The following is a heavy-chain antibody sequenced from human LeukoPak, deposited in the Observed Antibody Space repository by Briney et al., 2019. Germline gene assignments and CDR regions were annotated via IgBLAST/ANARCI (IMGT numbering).Heavy chain of an antibody. Sequence: SETLSLTCTVSGGSISSYYWSWIRQPPGKGLEWIGYIYYSGSTNYNPSLKSRVTISVYTSKNQFSLKLSSVTAADTAVYYCARFTSGWGTNRYYFDYWGQGTLVTVSS. CDR3: ARFTSGWGTNRYYFDY. CDR2: IYYSGST. J-gene: IGHJ4*02. V-gene: IGHV4-59*08. D-gene: IGHD6-19*01. CDR1: GGSISSYY.